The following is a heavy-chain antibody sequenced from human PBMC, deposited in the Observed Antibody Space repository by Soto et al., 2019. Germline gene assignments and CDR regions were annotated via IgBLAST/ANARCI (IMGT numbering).Heavy chain of an antibody. V-gene: IGHV3-21*01. Sequence: VQLVESGGGVVQPGRSLRLSCAASGFTFSSYGMNWVRQAPGKGLEWVSSISSSSSYIYYADSVKGRFTISRDNAKNSLYLQMNSLRAEDTAVYYCASKVKLSTRMGYFDYWGQGTLVTVSS. CDR2: ISSSSSYI. CDR3: ASKVKLSTRMGYFDY. J-gene: IGHJ4*02. D-gene: IGHD3-16*02. CDR1: GFTFSSYG.